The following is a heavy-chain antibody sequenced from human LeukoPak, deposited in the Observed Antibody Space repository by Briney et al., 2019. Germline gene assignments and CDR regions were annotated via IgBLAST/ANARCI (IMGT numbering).Heavy chain of an antibody. CDR2: ISGSGGST. Sequence: ESGGSLRLSCAASGFTFSSYAMSWVRQAPGKGLEWVSAISGSGGSTYYADSVKGRFTISRDNSKNTLYLQMNSLRAEDTAVYYCAKDSRYDSSGSKRTGLFDYWGQGTLVTVSS. CDR1: GFTFSSYA. CDR3: AKDSRYDSSGSKRTGLFDY. D-gene: IGHD3-22*01. V-gene: IGHV3-23*01. J-gene: IGHJ4*02.